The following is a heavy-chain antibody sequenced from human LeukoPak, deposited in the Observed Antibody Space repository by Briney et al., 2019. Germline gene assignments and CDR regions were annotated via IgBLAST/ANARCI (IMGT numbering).Heavy chain of an antibody. CDR2: IYPGDSDT. CDR1: GXSFTNYW. Sequence: GESLKISCKGSGXSFTNYWSAWVRQMPGKGLEWMGIIYPGDSDTRYSPSFQGQVTISADKSISTSYLQWSSLKASDTAIYYCARHLSPGSSGSPFDYWGQGTLVTVPS. CDR3: ARHLSPGSSGSPFDY. J-gene: IGHJ4*02. V-gene: IGHV5-51*01. D-gene: IGHD3-10*01.